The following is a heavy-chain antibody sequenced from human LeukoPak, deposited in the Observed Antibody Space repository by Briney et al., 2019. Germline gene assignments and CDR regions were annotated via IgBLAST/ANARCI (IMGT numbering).Heavy chain of an antibody. CDR2: IYYSGST. V-gene: IGHV4-39*01. Sequence: PSETLSLTCTVSGGSISSSGYYWGWIRQPPGKGLEWIGSIYYSGSTYYNPSLKSRVTISVDTSKNQFSLKLSSVTAADTAVYYCARRPYSSSWYYYMDVWGKGTTVTVSS. CDR1: GGSISSSGYY. D-gene: IGHD6-13*01. J-gene: IGHJ6*03. CDR3: ARRPYSSSWYYYMDV.